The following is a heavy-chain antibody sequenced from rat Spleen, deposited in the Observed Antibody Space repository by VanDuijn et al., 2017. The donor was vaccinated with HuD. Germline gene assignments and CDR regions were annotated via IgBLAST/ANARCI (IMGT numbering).Heavy chain of an antibody. V-gene: IGHV5-31*01. CDR1: GFTFSSYW. D-gene: IGHD1-9*01. CDR2: IVPEGGST. Sequence: EVQLVESGGGLVQPGRSLKLSCVASGFTFSSYWMYWVRQAPGKGLEWLSSIVPEGGSTYYPDSVKGRFTISRYNAQNTLYLQMDSLRSEDTATYYCARVYDGYTYDYWGQGVMVTVSS. CDR3: ARVYDGYTYDY. J-gene: IGHJ2*01.